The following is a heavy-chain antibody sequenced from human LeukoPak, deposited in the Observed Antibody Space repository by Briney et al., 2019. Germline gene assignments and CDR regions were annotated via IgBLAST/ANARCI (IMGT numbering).Heavy chain of an antibody. CDR2: IAYDGRYR. CDR3: AKDHTARELKD. D-gene: IGHD3-10*01. V-gene: IGHV3-30*18. CDR1: GFVFSAYG. Sequence: GGPRRLSCAASGFVFSAYGMHWVRQAPGKGLEWVAVIAYDGRYRYYADSVKGRFTVSRDNSKNTVSLQMKGLRVEDTAVYYCAKDHTARELKDWGQGTLVIVSS. J-gene: IGHJ4*02.